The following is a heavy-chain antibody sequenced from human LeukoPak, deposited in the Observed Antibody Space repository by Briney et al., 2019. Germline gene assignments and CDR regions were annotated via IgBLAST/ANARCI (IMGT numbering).Heavy chain of an antibody. CDR2: IIPIFGTA. CDR3: ARASAAGSLVSAFMAFDI. Sequence: ASVKVSCKASGGTFSSYAISWVRQAPGQGLEWMGGIIPIFGTANYAQKFQGRVTITADKSTRTAYMELSSLRSEDTAVYYCARASAAGSLVSAFMAFDIWGQGTMVTVSS. CDR1: GGTFSSYA. J-gene: IGHJ3*02. D-gene: IGHD6-13*01. V-gene: IGHV1-69*06.